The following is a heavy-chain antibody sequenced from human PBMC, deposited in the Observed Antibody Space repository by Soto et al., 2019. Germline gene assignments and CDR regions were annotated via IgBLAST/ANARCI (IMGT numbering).Heavy chain of an antibody. J-gene: IGHJ4*02. Sequence: PGGSLRLSCAASGFTFSDHYMEWVRQDPGKGLEWVGRTRDKTNSYTTEYAASVKGRFTISRDDSKSSLYLQMNSLKTEDTAVYYCARATVGTYYFDYWGQGTLVTVSS. V-gene: IGHV3-72*01. D-gene: IGHD3-16*01. CDR1: GFTFSDHY. CDR2: TRDKTNSYTT. CDR3: ARATVGTYYFDY.